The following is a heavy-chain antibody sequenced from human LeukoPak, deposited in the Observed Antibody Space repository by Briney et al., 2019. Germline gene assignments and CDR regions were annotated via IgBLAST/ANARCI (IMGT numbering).Heavy chain of an antibody. Sequence: ASVKVSCKASGYTSTGYYMHWVRQAPGQGLEWMGWVNPNSGGTNYAQKFQGRVTMTRDTSISTAYMELSRLRSDDTAVYYCARYIVVVPAAFDYWGQGTLVTVSS. J-gene: IGHJ4*02. CDR2: VNPNSGGT. V-gene: IGHV1-2*02. CDR3: ARYIVVVPAAFDY. CDR1: GYTSTGYY. D-gene: IGHD2-2*01.